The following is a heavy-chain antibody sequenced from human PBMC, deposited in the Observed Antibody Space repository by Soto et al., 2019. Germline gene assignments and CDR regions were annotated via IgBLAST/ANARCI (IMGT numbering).Heavy chain of an antibody. CDR3: VTPHYYDSGGYYYWYFDL. Sequence: GGSLRLSGSASGFTFSSYAMHWVRQAPGEGLEYVSDISSNGGSTYYAGSVKGRFTISRVNSKNTLYLQMSSLRAEDTAVYYFVTPHYYDSGGYYYWYFDLWGRGTLVTVSS. J-gene: IGHJ2*01. V-gene: IGHV3-64D*09. CDR2: ISSNGGST. CDR1: GFTFSSYA. D-gene: IGHD3-22*01.